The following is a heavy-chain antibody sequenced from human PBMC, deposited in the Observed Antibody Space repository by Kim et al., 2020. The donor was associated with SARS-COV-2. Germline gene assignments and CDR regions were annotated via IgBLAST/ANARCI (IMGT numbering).Heavy chain of an antibody. J-gene: IGHJ6*02. CDR2: DGSNA. CDR3: AGGGMGD. Sequence: DGSNAHYADSVKGRFTISRDNAKNTLFLQMISLEAEDTATYYCAGGGMGDWGQGTTVTVSS. V-gene: IGHV3-74*01.